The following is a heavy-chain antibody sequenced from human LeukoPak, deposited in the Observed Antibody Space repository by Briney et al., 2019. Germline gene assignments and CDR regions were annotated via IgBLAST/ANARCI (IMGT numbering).Heavy chain of an antibody. CDR3: ARDQRGAGDGYNSEAY. V-gene: IGHV3-30*14. CDR2: ISYDGSNK. D-gene: IGHD5-24*01. J-gene: IGHJ4*02. Sequence: GGSLRLSCAASGFTFSSYAMHWVRQAPGKGLEWVAVISYDGSNKYYADSVKGRFTISRDNSKNTLYLQMNSLRAEDTAVYYCARDQRGAGDGYNSEAYWGQGTLVTVSS. CDR1: GFTFSSYA.